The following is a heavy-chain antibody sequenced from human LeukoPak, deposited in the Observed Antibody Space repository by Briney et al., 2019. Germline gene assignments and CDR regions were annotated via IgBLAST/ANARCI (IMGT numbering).Heavy chain of an antibody. Sequence: PSETLSLTCTVSGGSISSYYWSWIRQPPGKGLEWIGYIYYTGSTDYNPSLKSRVAISVDTSKNQFSLKLSSVTAADTAVYYCARGSKEAPGTFDYWGQGTLVTVSS. V-gene: IGHV4-59*01. CDR1: GGSISSYY. CDR3: ARGSKEAPGTFDY. CDR2: IYYTGST. J-gene: IGHJ4*02.